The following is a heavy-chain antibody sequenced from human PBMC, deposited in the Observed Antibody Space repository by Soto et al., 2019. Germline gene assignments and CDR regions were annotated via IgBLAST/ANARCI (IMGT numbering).Heavy chain of an antibody. V-gene: IGHV4-31*03. CDR3: ATSTVTKEPDAFDI. CDR2: THYSGNT. Sequence: QVQLQESGPGLVKPSQTLSLTCTVSGGSISSGGYFWSWIRQHPGKGLEWIGYTHYSGNTYYNPSLKSRVTISMDTSKKHFSLKLSSVTAADTAVYYCATSTVTKEPDAFDIWGQGTMVTVSA. J-gene: IGHJ3*02. D-gene: IGHD4-17*01. CDR1: GGSISSGGYF.